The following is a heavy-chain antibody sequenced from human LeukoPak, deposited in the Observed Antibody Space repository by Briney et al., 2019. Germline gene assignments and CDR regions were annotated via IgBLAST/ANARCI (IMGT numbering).Heavy chain of an antibody. CDR2: ISGDGGST. J-gene: IGHJ4*02. V-gene: IGHV3-43*02. CDR1: VFTFADYA. Sequence: RGSLRLSCAASVFTFADYAMHWVRQAPAMGLAWVSLISGDGGSTYYAVSVKGRFTISRDNSKNSLYLQMNSLRTEDTALYYCAKVLGYYDSSGYYQEGGFDYWGQGTLVTVSS. D-gene: IGHD3-22*01. CDR3: AKVLGYYDSSGYYQEGGFDY.